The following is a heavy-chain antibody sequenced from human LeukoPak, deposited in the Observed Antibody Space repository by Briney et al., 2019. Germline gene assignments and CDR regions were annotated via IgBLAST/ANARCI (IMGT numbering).Heavy chain of an antibody. Sequence: ASVKVSCKVSGYTLTELSMHWVRQAPGKGLEWMGGFDPEDGETIYAQKFQGRVTMTEDTSTDTAYMELSSLRSEDTAVYYCATDRGVVPRSGSLDYWGQGTLVTVSS. J-gene: IGHJ4*02. CDR2: FDPEDGET. V-gene: IGHV1-24*01. CDR1: GYTLTELS. CDR3: ATDRGVVPRSGSLDY. D-gene: IGHD3-10*01.